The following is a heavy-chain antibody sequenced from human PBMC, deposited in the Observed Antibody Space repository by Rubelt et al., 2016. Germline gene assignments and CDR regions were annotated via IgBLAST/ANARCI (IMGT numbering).Heavy chain of an antibody. V-gene: IGHV1-18*01. Sequence: QVQLVQSGAEVKKPGASVKVSCKASGYTFTSYGISWVRQAPGQGLEWMGWISAYNGNTNYAQKLHGRVTMTTDSSTSTAYMELRSLGSDDTAVYYCARDVGGNSVLYYFDYWGQGTLVTVSS. CDR2: ISAYNGNT. CDR1: GYTFTSYG. CDR3: ARDVGGNSVLYYFDY. J-gene: IGHJ4*02. D-gene: IGHD4-23*01.